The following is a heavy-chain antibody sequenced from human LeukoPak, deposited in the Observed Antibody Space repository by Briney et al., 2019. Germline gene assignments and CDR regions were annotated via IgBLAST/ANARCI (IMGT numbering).Heavy chain of an antibody. Sequence: PGGSLRLSCAASGFTFNTYVLSWVRQAPGKGLERVSGIGGNGADTYYADSVKGRFTISRDNSRNTLYLQMNSLRADDTTVYYCARKGESRVFDYWGQGTLVTVSS. CDR2: IGGNGADT. J-gene: IGHJ4*02. D-gene: IGHD3-10*01. V-gene: IGHV3-23*01. CDR1: GFTFNTYV. CDR3: ARKGESRVFDY.